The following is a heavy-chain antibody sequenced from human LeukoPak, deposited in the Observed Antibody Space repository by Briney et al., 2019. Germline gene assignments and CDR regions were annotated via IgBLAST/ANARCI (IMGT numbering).Heavy chain of an antibody. Sequence: PSETLSLTCAVYGGSFSGYYWSWIRQPPGKGLEWIGEINHSGSTNYNPSLKSRVTISVDTSKNQFSLKLSSVTAADTAVYYCARGHITMVRGVQRPFDYWGQGTLVTVSS. D-gene: IGHD3-10*01. CDR3: ARGHITMVRGVQRPFDY. CDR2: INHSGST. CDR1: GGSFSGYY. V-gene: IGHV4-34*01. J-gene: IGHJ4*02.